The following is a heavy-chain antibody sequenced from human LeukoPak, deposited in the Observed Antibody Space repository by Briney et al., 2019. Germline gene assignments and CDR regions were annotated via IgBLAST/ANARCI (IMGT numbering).Heavy chain of an antibody. Sequence: PSETLSLTCTVSGGSISSSSYYWGWIRQPPGKGLEWIGYIYYSGSTNYNPSLKSRVTISVDTTKNQLSLKLSSVTAADTAVYYCARDGASGAGDAFDIWGQGTMVTVSS. CDR1: GGSISSSSYY. CDR2: IYYSGST. J-gene: IGHJ3*02. D-gene: IGHD3-16*01. CDR3: ARDGASGAGDAFDI. V-gene: IGHV4-61*01.